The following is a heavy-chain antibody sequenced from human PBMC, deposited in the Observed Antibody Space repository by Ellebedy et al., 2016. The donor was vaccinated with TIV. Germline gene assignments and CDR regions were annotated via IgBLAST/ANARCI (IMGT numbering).Heavy chain of an antibody. CDR1: GYTFSDYG. J-gene: IGHJ6*02. V-gene: IGHV1-18*04. CDR3: AREEMYFYDSAGYYYGSHGMDV. CDR2: ISADNRIT. D-gene: IGHD3-22*01. Sequence: ASVKVSCKASGYTFSDYGISWVRQAPGQGPEWMGWISADNRITHYAQKVQGRVTMTTETSTSTAYMELRSLRSDDTAVYYCAREEMYFYDSAGYYYGSHGMDVWGQGTTVTVSS.